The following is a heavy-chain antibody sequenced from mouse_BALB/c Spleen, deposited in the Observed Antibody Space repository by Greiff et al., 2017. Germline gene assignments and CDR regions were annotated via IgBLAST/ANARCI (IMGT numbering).Heavy chain of an antibody. J-gene: IGHJ4*01. CDR2: IDPSDSYT. D-gene: IGHD2-4*01. CDR1: GYTFTSYW. V-gene: IGHV1-69*02. Sequence: QVQLQQPGAELVKPGASVKLSCKASGYTFTSYWMHWVKQRPGQGLEWIGEIDPSDSYTNYNQKFKGKATLTVDKSSSTAYMQLSSLTSEDSAVYYCARVLYYDYDVGYAMDYWGQGTSVTVSS. CDR3: ARVLYYDYDVGYAMDY.